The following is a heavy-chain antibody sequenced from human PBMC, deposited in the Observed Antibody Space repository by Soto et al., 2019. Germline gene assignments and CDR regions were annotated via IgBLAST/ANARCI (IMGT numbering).Heavy chain of an antibody. D-gene: IGHD3-10*01. V-gene: IGHV4-39*01. CDR3: VPTTYGSGSYYRH. CDR2: MSYTTTS. Sequence: SETLSLTCTVSGGSTRSSSYYWGWVRQPPGKGLEWIGSMSYTTTSYYAPSLRSRAVISVDTAKNQFSLRLSSVTAADTAVYYCVPTTYGSGSYYRHWGQGTLVTVSS. J-gene: IGHJ4*02. CDR1: GGSTRSSSYY.